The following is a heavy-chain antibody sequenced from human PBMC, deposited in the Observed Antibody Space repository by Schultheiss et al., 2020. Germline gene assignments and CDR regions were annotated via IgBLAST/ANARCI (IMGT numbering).Heavy chain of an antibody. D-gene: IGHD3-3*01. Sequence: GSLRLSCAASGFTFSSYSMNWVRQAPGKGLEWVSSISSSSSYIYYADSVKGRFTISRDNAKNSLYLQMNSLRAEDTAVYYCARDTSEIFGVVITRDPHWYGMDVWGQGTTVTVSS. CDR1: GFTFSSYS. V-gene: IGHV3-21*01. CDR2: ISSSSSYI. CDR3: ARDTSEIFGVVITRDPHWYGMDV. J-gene: IGHJ6*02.